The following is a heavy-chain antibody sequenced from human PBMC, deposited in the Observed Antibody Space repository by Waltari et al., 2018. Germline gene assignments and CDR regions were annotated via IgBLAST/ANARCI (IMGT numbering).Heavy chain of an antibody. CDR2: IKRQSDGGTT. CDR1: GLSFSHAW. CDR3: TTGRDEI. Sequence: EGQLVESGGGLVKPGGSLRLSCVASGLSFSHAWMNWVRQARGKGLKWVGSIKRQSDGGTTGYATPVKGRFIISRDDSKNTLSLQMNSLKTEDTAVYYCTTGRDEIWGQGSLVTVSS. J-gene: IGHJ4*02. V-gene: IGHV3-15*07.